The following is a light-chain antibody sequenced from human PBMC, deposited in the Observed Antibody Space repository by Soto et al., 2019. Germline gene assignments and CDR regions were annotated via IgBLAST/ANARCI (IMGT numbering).Light chain of an antibody. J-gene: IGKJ1*01. CDR2: DAS. CDR3: QQRSNWPPWT. V-gene: IGKV3-11*01. Sequence: NGVKLSVGTVSLSTKERAILSCRASQSVSSNYLAWYQHKPGQAPRLLIDDASNRATGIPARFSGSGSGTDFTLTISSLEPEDFAVYYCQQRSNWPPWTFGQGTKVDIK. CDR1: QSVSSNY.